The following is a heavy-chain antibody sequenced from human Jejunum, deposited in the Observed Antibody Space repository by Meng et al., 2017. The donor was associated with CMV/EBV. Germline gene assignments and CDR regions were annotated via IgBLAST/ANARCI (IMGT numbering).Heavy chain of an antibody. CDR1: IGSPNYY. D-gene: IGHD3-10*01. Sequence: IGSPNYYWGGIRRPPGKGLEWIGNIYYGGRTDYNQSLKSRVTTSVDTSKNQLSLKLSSVTAADTAIYYCARLMYYYGSGTPYYFDYWGQGTPVTVSS. J-gene: IGHJ4*02. CDR2: IYYGGRT. V-gene: IGHV4-39*07. CDR3: ARLMYYYGSGTPYYFDY.